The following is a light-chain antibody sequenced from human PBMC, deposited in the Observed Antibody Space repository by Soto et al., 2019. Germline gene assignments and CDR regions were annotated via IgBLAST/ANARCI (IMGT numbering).Light chain of an antibody. CDR3: VSYAGSSSV. CDR1: SSDVGRYNF. Sequence: QSALTQPPSASGSPGQSVTISCTGTSSDVGRYNFVSWHQQHPGKAPKLIIYEVSKRPSGVPDRFSGSKSGNTASLTVSGLQAEDEADYYCVSYAGSSSVFGNGTKLTVL. CDR2: EVS. V-gene: IGLV2-8*01. J-gene: IGLJ1*01.